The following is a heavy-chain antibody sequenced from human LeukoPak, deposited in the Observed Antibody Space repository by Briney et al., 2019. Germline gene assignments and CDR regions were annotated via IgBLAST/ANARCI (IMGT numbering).Heavy chain of an antibody. CDR1: GGSFSGYY. J-gene: IGHJ4*02. Sequence: SETLSLTCAVYGGSFSGYYWSWIRQPPGKGLEWIGEINHSGSTNYNPSLKSRVTISVDTSKNQFSLKLSSVTAADTAVYYCARELTYYYGSGSYYPNFDYWGQGSLVTVSS. CDR3: ARELTYYYGSGSYYPNFDY. CDR2: INHSGST. V-gene: IGHV4-34*01. D-gene: IGHD3-10*01.